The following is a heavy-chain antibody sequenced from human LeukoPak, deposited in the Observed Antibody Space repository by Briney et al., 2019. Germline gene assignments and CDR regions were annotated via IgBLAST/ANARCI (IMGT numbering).Heavy chain of an antibody. CDR2: ISSSGSTI. Sequence: GGSLRLSCAASGFTFSDYYMSWIRQAPGKGLEWVSYISSSGSTIYYADSVKGRFTISRDNAKNSLYLQMNSLRAEDTAVYYCARVYGDRYYYYYGMDVWGQGTTVTVSS. CDR1: GFTFSDYY. J-gene: IGHJ6*02. V-gene: IGHV3-11*04. CDR3: ARVYGDRYYYYYGMDV. D-gene: IGHD4-17*01.